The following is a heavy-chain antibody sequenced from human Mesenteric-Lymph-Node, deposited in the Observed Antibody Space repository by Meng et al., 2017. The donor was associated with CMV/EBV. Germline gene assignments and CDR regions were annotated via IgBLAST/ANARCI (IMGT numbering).Heavy chain of an antibody. D-gene: IGHD3-10*01. CDR2: IIPILGIA. CDR3: ARDMYYYGSGIGY. Sequence: KASGGTFSSYTISWVRQAPGQGLEWMGRIIPILGIANYAQKFQGRVTITADKSTSTAYMELSSLRSEDTAVYYCARDMYYYGSGIGYWGQGTLVTVSS. V-gene: IGHV1-69*04. J-gene: IGHJ4*02. CDR1: GGTFSSYT.